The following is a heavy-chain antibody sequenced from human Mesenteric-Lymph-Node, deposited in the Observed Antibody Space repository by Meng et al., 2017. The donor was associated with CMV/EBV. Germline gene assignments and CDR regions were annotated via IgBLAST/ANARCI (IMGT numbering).Heavy chain of an antibody. CDR3: ARDPQDIVVVPAAINAFDI. D-gene: IGHD2-2*02. J-gene: IGHJ3*02. CDR1: GGSISSSSYY. V-gene: IGHV4-39*07. CDR2: IYYSGST. Sequence: SETLSLTCTVSGGSISSSSYYWGWIRQPPGKGLEWIGSIYYSGSTYYNPSLKSRVTISVDTSKNQFSLKLSSVTAADTAVYYCARDPQDIVVVPAAINAFDIWGQGTMVTVSS.